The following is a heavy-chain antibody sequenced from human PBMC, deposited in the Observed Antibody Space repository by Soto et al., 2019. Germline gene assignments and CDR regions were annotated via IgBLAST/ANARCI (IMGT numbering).Heavy chain of an antibody. Sequence: GGSLRLSCAASGFTFSSYSMNWVRQAPGKGLEWVSYISSSSSTIYYADSVKGRFTISRDNAKNSLYLQMNSLRDEDTAVYYCARGGRIVATTNPFYYWSQGTLVTVSS. CDR1: GFTFSSYS. CDR2: ISSSSSTI. J-gene: IGHJ4*02. D-gene: IGHD5-12*01. V-gene: IGHV3-48*02. CDR3: ARGGRIVATTNPFYY.